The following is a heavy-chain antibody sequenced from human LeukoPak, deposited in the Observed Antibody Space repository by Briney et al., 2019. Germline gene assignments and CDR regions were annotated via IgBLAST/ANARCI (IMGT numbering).Heavy chain of an antibody. CDR2: IYYSGTT. D-gene: IGHD5-18*01. CDR1: GGSINSYY. J-gene: IGHJ4*02. Sequence: SETLSLTYTVSGGSINSYYWSWIRQPPGKGLEWIGYIYYSGTTNFNPSLKSRVTISLDTSKNQFSLRLSSVTAADTAMYYCARGPPGDSYGFYFDYWGQGALVTVSS. CDR3: ARGPPGDSYGFYFDY. V-gene: IGHV4-59*01.